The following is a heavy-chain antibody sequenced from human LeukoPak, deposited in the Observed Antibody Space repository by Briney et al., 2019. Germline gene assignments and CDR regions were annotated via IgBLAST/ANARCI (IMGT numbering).Heavy chain of an antibody. CDR1: GFTFSSYA. CDR3: ARDQDGYNAFDI. Sequence: GGSLRLSCAASGFTFSSYAMHWVRQAPGKGLEWVSVIYSGGSTYYADSVKGRFTISRDNSKNTLYLQMNSLRAEDTAVYYCARDQDGYNAFDIWGQGTMVTVSS. V-gene: IGHV3-53*01. J-gene: IGHJ3*02. D-gene: IGHD5-24*01. CDR2: IYSGGST.